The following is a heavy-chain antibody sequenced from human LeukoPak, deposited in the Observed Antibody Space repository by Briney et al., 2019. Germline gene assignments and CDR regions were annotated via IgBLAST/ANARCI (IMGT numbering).Heavy chain of an antibody. D-gene: IGHD3-10*01. CDR3: ARVRSTRPRGNVYFDY. CDR2: IYSGGST. Sequence: GGSLRLSCAASGFTVSSNYMSWVRQAPGKGLEWVSVIYSGGSTYYADSVKGRFTISRDNAKNTLYLQMNSLRAEDTAVYYCARVRSTRPRGNVYFDYWGQGTLVTVSS. V-gene: IGHV3-53*01. J-gene: IGHJ4*02. CDR1: GFTVSSNY.